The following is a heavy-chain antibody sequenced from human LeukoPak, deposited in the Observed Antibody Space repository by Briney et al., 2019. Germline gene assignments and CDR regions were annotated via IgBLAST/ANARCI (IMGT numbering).Heavy chain of an antibody. J-gene: IGHJ4*02. D-gene: IGHD3-3*01. CDR2: ISAYNGNT. CDR1: GYTFTGYY. CDR3: ARVFSEGSPVDY. V-gene: IGHV1-18*04. Sequence: ASVKVSCKASGYTFTGYYMHWVRQAPGQGLERMGWISAYNGNTNYAQKLQGRVTMTTDTSTSTAYMELRSLRSDDTAVYYCARVFSEGSPVDYWGQGTLVTVSS.